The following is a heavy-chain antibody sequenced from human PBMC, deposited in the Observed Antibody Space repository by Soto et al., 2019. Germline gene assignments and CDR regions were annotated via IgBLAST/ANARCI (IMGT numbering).Heavy chain of an antibody. J-gene: IGHJ5*02. D-gene: IGHD2-21*01. CDR2: ITTSSAYI. CDR1: GFTFNNYD. Sequence: EVQLVKSGGGLVKPGGSLRLSCAASGFTFNNYDMNWVRQAPGKGLEWVSSITTSSAYIYYADSLKGRITISRDNAKNSLFLQMNSLRAEDTAVYYCVRSGTARLLRHSWFDTWGQGTLVTVSS. V-gene: IGHV3-21*01. CDR3: VRSGTARLLRHSWFDT.